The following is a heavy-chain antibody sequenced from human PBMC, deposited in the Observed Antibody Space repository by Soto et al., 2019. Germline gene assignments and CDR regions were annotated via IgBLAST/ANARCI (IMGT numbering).Heavy chain of an antibody. D-gene: IGHD2-2*01. V-gene: IGHV4-31*03. J-gene: IGHJ6*03. Sequence: SETLSLTCTVSGGSISSGGYYWSWIRQHPGKGLEWIGYIYYSGSTYYNPSLKSRVTISVDTSKNQFSLKLSSVTAADTAVYYCARIPLSIPAVSYYYYMDVWGKGTTVTVSS. CDR2: IYYSGST. CDR3: ARIPLSIPAVSYYYYMDV. CDR1: GGSISSGGYY.